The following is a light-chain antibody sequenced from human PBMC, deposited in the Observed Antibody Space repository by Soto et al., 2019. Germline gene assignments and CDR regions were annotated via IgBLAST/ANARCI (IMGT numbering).Light chain of an antibody. CDR3: QQYNSYPWT. J-gene: IGKJ1*01. Sequence: DIQMAQSPSALSSSVGERVTRSCRASQSISSWLAWYQQKPGKAPKLLIYDASSLESGVPSRFSGSGSGTEFTLTISSLQPDDFATYYCQQYNSYPWTFGQGTKV. CDR1: QSISSW. CDR2: DAS. V-gene: IGKV1-5*01.